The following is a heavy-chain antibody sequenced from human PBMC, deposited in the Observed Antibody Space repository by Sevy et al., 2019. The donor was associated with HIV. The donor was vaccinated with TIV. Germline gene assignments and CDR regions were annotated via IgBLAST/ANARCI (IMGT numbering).Heavy chain of an antibody. CDR2: IYTSGST. D-gene: IGHD1-1*01. J-gene: IGHJ3*02. CDR3: AREQLQAGAFDI. V-gene: IGHV4-4*07. CDR1: GGSISSYY. Sequence: SETLSLTCTVSGGSISSYYWSWIRQPAGKGLEWIGRIYTSGSTNYNPSLKSRVTMSVDTSKNQFSLKLSSVTAAETAEYYCAREQLQAGAFDIWGQGTMVTVSS.